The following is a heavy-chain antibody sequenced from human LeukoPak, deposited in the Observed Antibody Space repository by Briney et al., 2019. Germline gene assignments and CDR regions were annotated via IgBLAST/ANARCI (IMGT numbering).Heavy chain of an antibody. D-gene: IGHD2-21*01. CDR1: GFTFSSYR. CDR3: ARDGSYIDY. J-gene: IGHJ4*02. CDR2: INFDGSTT. V-gene: IGHV3-74*01. Sequence: GGSLRLSCAASGFTFSSYRMHWVRQPPGKGLEWVSHINFDGSTTIYADSVKGRFTISRDNAKNTLSLQMNSLRVEDTAAYYCARDGSYIDYWGQGTLVTVSS.